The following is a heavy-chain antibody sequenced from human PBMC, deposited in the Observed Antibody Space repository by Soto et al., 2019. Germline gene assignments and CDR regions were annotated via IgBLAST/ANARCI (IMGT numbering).Heavy chain of an antibody. J-gene: IGHJ5*02. Sequence: QVQLVQSGPELKKPGASVKVSCKTSGYSFYNSGISWVRQAPGQGLEWMGWISVYSGYAHYAQKFQGRVIMPADTFTSTSYMELRGLRSDDTAMYYCSKNGTTWFAAWGQGTLVTVSS. CDR3: SKNGTTWFAA. V-gene: IGHV1-18*01. CDR2: ISVYSGYA. CDR1: GYSFYNSG. D-gene: IGHD1-1*01.